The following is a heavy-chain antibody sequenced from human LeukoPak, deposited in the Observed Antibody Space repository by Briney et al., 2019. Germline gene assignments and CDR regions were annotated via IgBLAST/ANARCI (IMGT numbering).Heavy chain of an antibody. D-gene: IGHD3-9*01. CDR3: ARVTYYDTLTGPNHYYYYGMDV. Sequence: TLSLTCTVSGGSSSSGSYYWSWIRQPAGKGLEWIGRIYTSGSTNYNPSLKSRATISVDTSKNQFSLKLSSVAAADTAVYYCARVTYYDTLTGPNHYYYYGMDVWGQGTTVTVSS. CDR2: IYTSGST. CDR1: GGSSSSGSYY. V-gene: IGHV4-61*02. J-gene: IGHJ6*02.